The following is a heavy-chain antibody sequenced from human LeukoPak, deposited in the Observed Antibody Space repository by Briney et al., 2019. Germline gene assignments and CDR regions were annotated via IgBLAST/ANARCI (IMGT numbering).Heavy chain of an antibody. CDR1: GFTVSGNY. V-gene: IGHV3-66*01. D-gene: IGHD3-3*01. CDR3: ATESGLGM. CDR2: IYSGDNT. J-gene: IGHJ4*02. Sequence: GGSLRLSCAASGFTVSGNYMSWVRQAPGKGLDWVSVIYSGDNTNYADSVKGRFTISRDYSKNTLYLQMSSLRAEDTAVYYCATESGLGMWGQGTLVTVSS.